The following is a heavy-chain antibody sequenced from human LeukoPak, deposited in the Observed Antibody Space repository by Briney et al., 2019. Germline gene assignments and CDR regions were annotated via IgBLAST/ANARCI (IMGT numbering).Heavy chain of an antibody. CDR2: IYYSGST. CDR1: GGSISSSSYY. D-gene: IGHD2-2*02. J-gene: IGHJ5*02. CDR3: ARDECPLWSISCHRGFDP. Sequence: SETLSLTCTVSGGSISSSSYYWGWIRQPPGKGLEWLGCIYYSGSTYYNPSLKSRVTISVDTSKNQFSLKLSSVTAADTAVYYCARDECPLWSISCHRGFDPWGQGLLVTVSS. V-gene: IGHV4-39*07.